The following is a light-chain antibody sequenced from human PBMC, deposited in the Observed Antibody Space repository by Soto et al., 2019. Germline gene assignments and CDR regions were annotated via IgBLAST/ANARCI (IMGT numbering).Light chain of an antibody. V-gene: IGKV1-12*01. CDR2: AAS. CDR3: QQANSFPWT. Sequence: DIQMTQSPSAMSASVGDRVTITCRAGQYIGRYLNWYQQKPGKAPKLLIYAASSLHSGVPSRFSGSGSGTDFTLTISSLQPEDFATYYCQQANSFPWTFGQGTKGDIK. CDR1: QYIGRY. J-gene: IGKJ1*01.